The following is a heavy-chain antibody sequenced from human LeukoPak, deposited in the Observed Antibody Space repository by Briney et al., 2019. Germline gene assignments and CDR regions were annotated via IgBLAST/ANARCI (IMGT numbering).Heavy chain of an antibody. Sequence: GESLKISCKGSGYRFTSYWLGWVRQLPGKGLEWMGIIYPGDSDTRYSPSFQGQVTISVDKSISTAYLQWSSLKASDTAMYYCARRGRGSINFCFDSWGQGTLVTVSS. CDR1: GYRFTSYW. D-gene: IGHD1-26*01. J-gene: IGHJ4*02. V-gene: IGHV5-51*01. CDR2: IYPGDSDT. CDR3: ARRGRGSINFCFDS.